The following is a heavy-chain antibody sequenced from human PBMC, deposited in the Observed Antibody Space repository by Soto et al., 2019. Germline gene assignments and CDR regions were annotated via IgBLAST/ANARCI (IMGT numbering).Heavy chain of an antibody. CDR1: GYSFTGYY. J-gene: IGHJ4*02. CDR3: ARGDYGTGGYPFPYFDY. Sequence: HEHLVQSGAEVKRPGASLKVSCKASGYSFTGYYIHWVRQAPGQGLEWMGWINPDSGATNYAQNFQGRVTLNSDPSISTASMDLTSLTSDDTAVYYCARGDYGTGGYPFPYFDYWGQGTLVIVSS. V-gene: IGHV1-2*02. D-gene: IGHD2-8*02. CDR2: INPDSGAT.